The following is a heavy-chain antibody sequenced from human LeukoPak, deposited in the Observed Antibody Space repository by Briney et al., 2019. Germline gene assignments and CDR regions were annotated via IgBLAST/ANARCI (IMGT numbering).Heavy chain of an antibody. CDR1: DGSMNAYY. Sequence: SETLSLTCSVSDGSMNAYYWTWIRQPPGKGLEWIGHIFFTGYTKCNPSLRSRVTISIDTSTNQFSLKVGSLTAADTGVYYCARDPLNDDQFDYWGQGTLVTVSS. D-gene: IGHD1-1*01. J-gene: IGHJ4*02. CDR2: IFFTGYT. V-gene: IGHV4-59*12. CDR3: ARDPLNDDQFDY.